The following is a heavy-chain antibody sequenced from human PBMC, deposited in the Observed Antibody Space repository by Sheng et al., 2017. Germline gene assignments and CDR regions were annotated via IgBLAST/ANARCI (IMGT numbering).Heavy chain of an antibody. V-gene: IGHV3-33*01. Sequence: QVQLVESGGGVVQPGRSLRLSCAASGFTFSSYGMHWVRQAPGKGLEWVAVIWYDGSNKYYADSVKGRFTISRDNSKNTLYLQMNSLRAEDTAVYYCARSNSSRGGMDVWGQGTTVTVSS. CDR1: GFTFSSYG. CDR3: ARSNSSRGGMDV. CDR2: IWYDGSNK. D-gene: IGHD6-13*01. J-gene: IGHJ6*02.